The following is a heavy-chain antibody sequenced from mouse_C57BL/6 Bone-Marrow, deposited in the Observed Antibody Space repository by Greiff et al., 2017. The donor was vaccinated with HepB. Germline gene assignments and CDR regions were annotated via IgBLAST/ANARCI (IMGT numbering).Heavy chain of an antibody. J-gene: IGHJ3*01. CDR2: INPGSGGT. CDR1: GYAFTNYL. Sequence: QVQLQQSGAELVRPGTSVKVSCKASGYAFTNYLIEWVKQRPGQGLEWIGVINPGSGGTNYNEKFKGKATLTADKSSSTAYMELSSLTSEDSAVYFYARSPAWFAYWGQGTLVTVSA. V-gene: IGHV1-54*01. CDR3: ARSPAWFAY.